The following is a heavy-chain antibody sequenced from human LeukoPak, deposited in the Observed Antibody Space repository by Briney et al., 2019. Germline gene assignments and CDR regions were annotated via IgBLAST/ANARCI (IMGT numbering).Heavy chain of an antibody. CDR3: ARDLVTVTKGFDI. CDR1: GDSFSSHY. J-gene: IGHJ3*02. Sequence: PSETLSLTCTVSGDSFSSHYWTWIRQPPGKGLEWIGYISYIGSTNYNPSLKSRVTISIDTSKNQFSLKLTSVTAADTAVYYCARDLVTVTKGFDIWGQGTMASVSS. D-gene: IGHD4-17*01. CDR2: ISYIGST. V-gene: IGHV4-59*11.